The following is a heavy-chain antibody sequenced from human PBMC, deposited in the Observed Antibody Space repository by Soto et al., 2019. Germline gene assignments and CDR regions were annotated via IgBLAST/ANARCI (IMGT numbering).Heavy chain of an antibody. D-gene: IGHD1-20*01. CDR3: AKLVSS. CDR1: GFTFSSSS. V-gene: IGHV3-23*01. Sequence: GGSLRLSCAASGFTFSSSSMSWVRQAPGKGLEWVSSIRSSDGSTYYADSVKGRFTISRDNSKDTLYLQLSSLRAEDTAVYYCAKLVSSWGQGTLLTVSS. CDR2: IRSSDGST. J-gene: IGHJ5*02.